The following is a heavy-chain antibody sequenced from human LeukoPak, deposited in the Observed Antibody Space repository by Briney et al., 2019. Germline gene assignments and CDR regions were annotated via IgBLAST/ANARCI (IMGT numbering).Heavy chain of an antibody. Sequence: ASVKVSCKASGYTFTSYGISWVRQAPGQGLEWMGWVSAYNGNTHYAQKLQGRVTMTTDTSTSTAYMELRSLRSDDTAVYYCARNWIYYDSSGTKAGDAFDIWGQGTMVTVSS. CDR2: VSAYNGNT. V-gene: IGHV1-18*01. D-gene: IGHD3-22*01. CDR3: ARNWIYYDSSGTKAGDAFDI. J-gene: IGHJ3*02. CDR1: GYTFTSYG.